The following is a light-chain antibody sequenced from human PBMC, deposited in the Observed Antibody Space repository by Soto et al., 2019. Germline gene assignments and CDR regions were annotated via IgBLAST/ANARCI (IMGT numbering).Light chain of an antibody. V-gene: IGLV2-14*03. CDR1: FSDVGGYDC. CDR3: SSNTTGSTRV. J-gene: IGLJ1*01. Sequence: QSALTQPASVSGSPGQSIAISCTGTFSDVGGYDCVSWYQKHPDKVPKLMIYDVPKRPSVVSNRFSGSKSGNTASLTISGHHTEADADYSCSSNTTGSTRVFGSGIKDTVL. CDR2: DVP.